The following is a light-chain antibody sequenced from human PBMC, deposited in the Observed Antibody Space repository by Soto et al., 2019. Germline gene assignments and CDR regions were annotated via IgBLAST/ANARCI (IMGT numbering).Light chain of an antibody. V-gene: IGKV3D-20*02. CDR1: QSVSSGY. J-gene: IGKJ5*01. CDR2: GAS. CDR3: QQRSNWPPIT. Sequence: EIVLTQSPGTLSLSPGERATLSCRASQSVSSGYLAWYQQKPGQARRLLIYGASNRATGIPDRFSGSGSGTDFSLTISRLEPEDFAVYYCQQRSNWPPITFGQGTRLDIK.